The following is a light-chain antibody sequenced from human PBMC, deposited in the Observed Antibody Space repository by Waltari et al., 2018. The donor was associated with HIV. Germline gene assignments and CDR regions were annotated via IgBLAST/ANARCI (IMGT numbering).Light chain of an antibody. J-gene: IGKJ1*01. CDR3: QQYLTFSRT. CDR2: KAS. V-gene: IGKV1-5*03. Sequence: DIQMTQSPPTLSASVGGRVTITCRASQSVSSSLAWYQQKPGKAPNLLIFKASSLQNGVPPRFSGSGSGTDFTLTISGLQPDDFATYYCQQYLTFSRTFGQGTQV. CDR1: QSVSSS.